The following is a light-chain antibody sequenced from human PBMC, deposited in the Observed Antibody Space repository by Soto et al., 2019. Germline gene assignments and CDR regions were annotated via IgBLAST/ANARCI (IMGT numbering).Light chain of an antibody. J-gene: IGKJ3*01. CDR1: QSVLYSSNNKNY. CDR2: WAS. Sequence: DIVMTQSPDSLAVSLGERATINCKSSQSVLYSSNNKNYLAWYQQKPGQPPELLIYWASTRESGVPDRFSGSGSGTDFTLTISSLQAEDVAVYYCQQSHSDPGFGPGTKVDIK. V-gene: IGKV4-1*01. CDR3: QQSHSDPG.